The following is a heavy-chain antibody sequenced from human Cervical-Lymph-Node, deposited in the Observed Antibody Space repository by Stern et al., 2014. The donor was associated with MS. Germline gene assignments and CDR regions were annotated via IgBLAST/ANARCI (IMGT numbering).Heavy chain of an antibody. CDR2: ISTGSTYI. CDR1: GFTLRDYT. D-gene: IGHD5-12*01. V-gene: IGHV3-21*01. Sequence: EVQLVESGGGLVKAGGSLRLSCAGSGFTLRDYTMNWVPPSPRKGMEWVSSISTGSTYIFYADSVKGRFTISRDNAKNSLYLQMNSLRAEDTSVYYCARGYAFLDVWGQGTTVTVSS. CDR3: ARGYAFLDV. J-gene: IGHJ6*02.